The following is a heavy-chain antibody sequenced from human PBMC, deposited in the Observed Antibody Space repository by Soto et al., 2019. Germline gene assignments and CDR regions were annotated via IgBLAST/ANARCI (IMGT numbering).Heavy chain of an antibody. Sequence: QLQLQESGSGLVKPSQTLSLTCAVSGGSISRGGYSWSWIRQPPGKGLEWIGYIYHSGSTYYNPSLKSRVTISVDRSKNQFSLKLSSVTAADTAVYYGARGRRVFDYWGQGTLVTVSS. D-gene: IGHD6-13*01. CDR2: IYHSGST. CDR3: ARGRRVFDY. CDR1: GGSISRGGYS. J-gene: IGHJ4*02. V-gene: IGHV4-30-2*01.